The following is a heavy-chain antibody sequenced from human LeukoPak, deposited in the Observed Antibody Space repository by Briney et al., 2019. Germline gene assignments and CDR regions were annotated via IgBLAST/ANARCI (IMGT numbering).Heavy chain of an antibody. J-gene: IGHJ3*02. CDR1: GYSISSGYY. Sequence: SETLSLTCAVSGYSISSGYYWGWIRQPPGKGLEWIGSIYHSGSTYYNPSLKSRVTISVDTSKNQFSLKLSSVTAADTAVYYCARDRGYSAFDIWGQGTMVTVSS. D-gene: IGHD6-13*01. CDR3: ARDRGYSAFDI. CDR2: IYHSGST. V-gene: IGHV4-38-2*02.